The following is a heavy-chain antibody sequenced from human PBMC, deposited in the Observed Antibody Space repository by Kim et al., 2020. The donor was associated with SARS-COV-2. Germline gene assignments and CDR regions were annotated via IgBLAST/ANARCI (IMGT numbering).Heavy chain of an antibody. CDR3: IATKYSDSAAAI. CDR1: GFSFSSTW. J-gene: IGHJ3*02. D-gene: IGHD6-6*01. V-gene: IGHV3-15*01. CDR2: IKSKVSGGTT. Sequence: GGSLRLSCVASGFSFSSTWMSWVRQGPGKGLEWVGRIKSKVSGGTTDYAAPVEGRFTISRDDSINTLFLQMDSLKTEDTAVYYCIATKYSDSAAAIWGQGTMVTVSS.